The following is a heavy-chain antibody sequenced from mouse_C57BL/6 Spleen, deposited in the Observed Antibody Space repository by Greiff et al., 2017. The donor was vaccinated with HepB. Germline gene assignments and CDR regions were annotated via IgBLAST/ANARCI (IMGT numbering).Heavy chain of an antibody. J-gene: IGHJ1*03. CDR2: IDPETGGT. CDR1: GYTFTDYE. D-gene: IGHD4-1*01. CDR3: ARGTNWVYWYFDV. V-gene: IGHV1-15*01. Sequence: VQLQESGAELVRPGASVTLSCKASGYTFTDYEMHWVKQTPVHGLEWIGAIDPETGGTAYNQKFKGKAILTADKSSSTAYMELRSLTSEDSAVYYCARGTNWVYWYFDVWGTGTTVTVSS.